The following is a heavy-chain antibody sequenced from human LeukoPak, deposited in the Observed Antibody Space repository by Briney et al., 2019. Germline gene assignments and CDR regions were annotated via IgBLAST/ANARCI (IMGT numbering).Heavy chain of an antibody. CDR1: GGSFSSSDYY. V-gene: IGHV4-39*01. D-gene: IGHD1-14*01. Sequence: SETLSLTCTVSGGSFSSSDYYWGWIRQPPGKGLEWIGSIYYSGTTYYNPSLKGRVTISVDTSKKQFSLKLRSVTAADTAVYYCARHEWGITNAFDIWGQGTMVTVSS. J-gene: IGHJ3*02. CDR3: ARHEWGITNAFDI. CDR2: IYYSGTT.